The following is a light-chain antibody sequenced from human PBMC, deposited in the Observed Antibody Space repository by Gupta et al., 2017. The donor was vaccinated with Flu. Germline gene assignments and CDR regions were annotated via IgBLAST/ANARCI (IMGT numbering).Light chain of an antibody. CDR1: QDIRNY. J-gene: IGKJ4*01. V-gene: IGKV1-33*01. Sequence: SASVGDRVTITCQASQDIRNYLNWYQQKSGKAPKLLIYDASNLETGVPSRFSGSGSGTDFTFTISSLQPEDIATYYCQQYDNLPPLTFGGGTKVEIK. CDR2: DAS. CDR3: QQYDNLPPLT.